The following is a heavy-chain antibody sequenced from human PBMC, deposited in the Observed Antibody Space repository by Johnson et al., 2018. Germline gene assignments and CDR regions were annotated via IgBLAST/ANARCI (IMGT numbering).Heavy chain of an antibody. Sequence: QVQLQQWGAGLLKXSETLSLTCAVYGGSFSGYYWSWIRQPPGKGLEWIGEINHSGSTNYNPSLKSRVTISVDTSKNQFSLKLSSVTAADPAVYYCARGGYYDSSGYYPDAFDIWGQGTMVTVSS. J-gene: IGHJ3*02. CDR3: ARGGYYDSSGYYPDAFDI. D-gene: IGHD3-22*01. CDR1: GGSFSGYY. V-gene: IGHV4-34*01. CDR2: INHSGST.